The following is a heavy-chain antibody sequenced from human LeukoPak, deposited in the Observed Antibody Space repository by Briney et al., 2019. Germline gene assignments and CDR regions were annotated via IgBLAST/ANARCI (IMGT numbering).Heavy chain of an antibody. CDR1: GYTFTSYY. D-gene: IGHD6-19*01. V-gene: IGHV1-46*01. CDR2: INPSGGST. CDR3: ARDRGQWLVLPGPYYGMDV. Sequence: ASVKVSCKASGYTFTSYYMHWVRQAPGQGLEWMGIINPSGGSTSYAQKFQGRVTMTRDTSTSTVYMELSSLRSEDTAVYYCARDRGQWLVLPGPYYGMDVWGQGTTVTVSS. J-gene: IGHJ6*02.